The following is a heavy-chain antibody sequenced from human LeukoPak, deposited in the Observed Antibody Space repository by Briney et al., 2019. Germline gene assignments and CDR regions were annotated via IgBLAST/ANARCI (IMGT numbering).Heavy chain of an antibody. V-gene: IGHV1-24*01. CDR3: ATGSNWNYDGYFDY. Sequence: ASVKVSCKVPGYTLTELSMHWVRQAPGKGLEWMGGFDPEDGETIYAQKFQGRVTMTEDTSTDTAYMELSSLRSEDTAVYYCATGSNWNYDGYFDYWGQGTLVTVSS. D-gene: IGHD1-7*01. CDR1: GYTLTELS. J-gene: IGHJ4*02. CDR2: FDPEDGET.